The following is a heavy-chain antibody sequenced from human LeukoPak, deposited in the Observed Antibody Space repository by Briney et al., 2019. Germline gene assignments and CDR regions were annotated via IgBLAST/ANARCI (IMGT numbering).Heavy chain of an antibody. D-gene: IGHD2-15*01. V-gene: IGHV1-69*04. CDR3: ARGPPPHCSGGSCYSWGFVGY. J-gene: IGHJ4*02. Sequence: GASVKVSCKASGGTFSSYAISWVRQAPGQGLEWMGRIIPIFGIANYAQKFQGRVTITADKSTSTAYMELSSLRSEDTAVYYCARGPPPHCSGGSCYSWGFVGYWGQGTLVTVSS. CDR1: GGTFSSYA. CDR2: IIPIFGIA.